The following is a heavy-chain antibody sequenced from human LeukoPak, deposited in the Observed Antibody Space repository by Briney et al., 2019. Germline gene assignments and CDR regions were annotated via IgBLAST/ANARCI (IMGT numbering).Heavy chain of an antibody. Sequence: ASVKVSCKASGYTFTSYYMHWVRQAPGQGLEGMGIINPSGGSTSFAQKFQGRATMTRDMSKSTVYMELSSLRSEYTAVYYCARASLAVTGYYYYYYMDVWGKGTTVTVSS. J-gene: IGHJ6*03. D-gene: IGHD1-1*01. CDR3: ARASLAVTGYYYYYYMDV. CDR1: GYTFTSYY. V-gene: IGHV1-46*01. CDR2: INPSGGST.